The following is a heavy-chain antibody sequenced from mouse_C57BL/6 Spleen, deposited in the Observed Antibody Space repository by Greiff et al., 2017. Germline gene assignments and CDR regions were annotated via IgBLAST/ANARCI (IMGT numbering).Heavy chain of an antibody. J-gene: IGHJ4*01. CDR2: IDPSDSYT. D-gene: IGHD2-1*01. V-gene: IGHV1-69*01. CDR1: GYTFTSYW. Sequence: QVQLQQPGAELVMPGASVKLSCKASGYTFTSYWMHWVKQRPGQGLEWIGEIDPSDSYTNYNQKFKGKSTLTVDKSSSTTYMQLSSLTSEDSAVYYCARAWIYYGNHYYAMDYWGQGTSVTVSS. CDR3: ARAWIYYGNHYYAMDY.